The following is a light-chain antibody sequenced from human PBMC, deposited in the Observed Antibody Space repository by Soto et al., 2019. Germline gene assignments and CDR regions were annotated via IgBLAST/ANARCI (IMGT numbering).Light chain of an antibody. V-gene: IGKV3-11*01. J-gene: IGKJ4*01. CDR3: QQRSNWPLT. CDR2: DAS. CDR1: QSVSSY. Sequence: EIMLTQSPATLSLSPGERATLSCRASQSVSSYLAWYQQKPGQAPRLLIYDASNMATGIPARFSGSGSGTDLTLTISSLEPEDFAVYYCQQRSNWPLTFGGGTKVEIK.